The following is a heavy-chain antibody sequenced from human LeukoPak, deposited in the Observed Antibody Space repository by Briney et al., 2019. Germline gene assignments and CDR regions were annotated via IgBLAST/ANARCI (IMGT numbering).Heavy chain of an antibody. Sequence: SGGSLRLSCAASGFTFRNAWLNWVRQAPGKGLEWVGRTKSKIDGGATDYAAPVKGRFTFSRDDSRSTVYLQMSSLRTEDTAVYYCATVGYCSGGGCYSLDYWGQGTLVTVSS. J-gene: IGHJ4*02. V-gene: IGHV3-15*01. CDR2: TKSKIDGGAT. CDR3: ATVGYCSGGGCYSLDY. D-gene: IGHD2-15*01. CDR1: GFTFRNAW.